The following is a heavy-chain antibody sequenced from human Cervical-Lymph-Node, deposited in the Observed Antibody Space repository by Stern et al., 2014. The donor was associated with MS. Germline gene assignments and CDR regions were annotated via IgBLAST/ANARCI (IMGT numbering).Heavy chain of an antibody. V-gene: IGHV1-69*04. D-gene: IGHD6-19*01. CDR1: GGTFSSYA. CDR3: ARVGYSSGWYVGHFDY. J-gene: IGHJ4*02. CDR2: IIPILGIA. Sequence: VQLVQSGAEVKKPGSSVKVSCKASGGTFSSYAISWVRQAPGQGLEWMGRIIPILGIANYAQKFQGRVTITADKSTSTAYMELSSLRSEDTAVYYCARVGYSSGWYVGHFDYWGQGTLVTVSS.